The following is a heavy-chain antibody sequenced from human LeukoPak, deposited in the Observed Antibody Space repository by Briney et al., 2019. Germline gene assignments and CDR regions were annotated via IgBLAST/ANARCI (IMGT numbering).Heavy chain of an antibody. D-gene: IGHD3-10*01. CDR2: IGTSSTTI. Sequence: GGSLRLSCAASGFTFSSYTMNWVRQPPGKGLEWVSNIGTSSTTIYYADSVKGRFTIYRDNAKNSLYLQMNSLRADDTAVYYCARFAAGGPYYYYLDVWGKGTTVTVSS. CDR3: ARFAAGGPYYYYLDV. J-gene: IGHJ6*03. V-gene: IGHV3-48*01. CDR1: GFTFSSYT.